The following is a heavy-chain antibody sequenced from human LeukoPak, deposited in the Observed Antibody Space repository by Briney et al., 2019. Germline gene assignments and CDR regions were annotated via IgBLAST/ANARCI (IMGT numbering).Heavy chain of an antibody. Sequence: GGSLRLSCAASGYTFSRYWMHWVRQVPGRGLEWVSLIGGSDGRTRYADSVKGRFTISRDNSKNTLYLEMNSLRAEDTAVYYCAKDSSSYDWGYMDVWGKGTTVTISS. V-gene: IGHV3-23*01. D-gene: IGHD3-22*01. J-gene: IGHJ6*03. CDR3: AKDSSSYDWGYMDV. CDR1: GYTFSRYW. CDR2: IGGSDGRT.